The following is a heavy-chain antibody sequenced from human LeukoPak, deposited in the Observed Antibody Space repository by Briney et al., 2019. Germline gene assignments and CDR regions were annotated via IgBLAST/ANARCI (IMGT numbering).Heavy chain of an antibody. CDR2: ISSSSSYI. D-gene: IGHD3-9*01. CDR3: ARDKYDILTGYPGYSFDY. CDR1: GFTFTSYS. Sequence: GGSLRLSCAASGFTFTSYSINWVRQAPGKGLEWVSSISSSSSYIYYADSVKGRFTISRDNAKNSLYLQMNSLRAEDTAVYYCARDKYDILTGYPGYSFDYWGQGTLVTVSS. J-gene: IGHJ4*02. V-gene: IGHV3-21*01.